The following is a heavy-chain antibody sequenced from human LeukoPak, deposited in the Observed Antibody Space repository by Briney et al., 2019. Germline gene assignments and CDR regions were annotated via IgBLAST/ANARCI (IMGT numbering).Heavy chain of an antibody. V-gene: IGHV7-4-1*02. J-gene: IGHJ5*02. CDR2: INTNTGNP. D-gene: IGHD3-22*01. CDR1: GYTFTSYA. CDR3: ARDRERTYYYDSSGYNH. Sequence: ASVKVSCKASGYTFTSYAMNWVRQAPGQGLEWMGWINTNTGNPTYAQGFTGRFVFSLDTSVSTAYLQINSLKAEDTAVYYCARDRERTYYYDSSGYNHWGQGTLVTVSS.